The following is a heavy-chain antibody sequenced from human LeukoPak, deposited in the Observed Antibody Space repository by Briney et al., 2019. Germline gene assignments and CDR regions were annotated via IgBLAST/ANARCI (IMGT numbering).Heavy chain of an antibody. Sequence: PGGSLRLSCAASGFTFSNAWMSWVRQAPGKGLEWVSAISGSGGSTYYADSVKGRFTISRDNSKNTLYLQMNSLRAEDTAVYYCAKAQSTAMVTYYYYGMDVWGQGTTVTVSS. V-gene: IGHV3-23*01. J-gene: IGHJ6*02. D-gene: IGHD5-18*01. CDR1: GFTFSNAW. CDR2: ISGSGGST. CDR3: AKAQSTAMVTYYYYGMDV.